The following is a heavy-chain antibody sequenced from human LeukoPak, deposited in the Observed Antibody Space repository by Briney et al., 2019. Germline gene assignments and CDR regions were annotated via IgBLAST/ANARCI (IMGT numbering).Heavy chain of an antibody. D-gene: IGHD6-13*01. V-gene: IGHV1-58*02. Sequence: ASVKVSCKASGFTFTRSAMQWVRQARGQRLEWIGWIVVGSGNTKYAQSFQERVTITRDMSTSTAYMELRSLRSDDTALYYCAAGYGCSWYDLYFQYWGQGTLVTVSS. CDR3: AAGYGCSWYDLYFQY. CDR1: GFTFTRSA. J-gene: IGHJ1*01. CDR2: IVVGSGNT.